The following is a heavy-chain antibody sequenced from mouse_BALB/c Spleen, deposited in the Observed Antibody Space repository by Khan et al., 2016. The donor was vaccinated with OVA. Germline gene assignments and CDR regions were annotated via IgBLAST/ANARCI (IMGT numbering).Heavy chain of an antibody. CDR1: GFSLTTYG. Sequence: QVQLKESGPGLVAPSQSLSITCTVSGFSLTTYGVHWVRQPPGKGLEWLGVIWAGGSTNYNSALMSRLSISKDKSTSQAVLRMNSDKTDDTAVDYWARAKDDGAWFAYWGQGTLVTVSA. D-gene: IGHD1-1*01. CDR3: ARAKDDGAWFAY. J-gene: IGHJ3*01. CDR2: IWAGGST. V-gene: IGHV2-9*02.